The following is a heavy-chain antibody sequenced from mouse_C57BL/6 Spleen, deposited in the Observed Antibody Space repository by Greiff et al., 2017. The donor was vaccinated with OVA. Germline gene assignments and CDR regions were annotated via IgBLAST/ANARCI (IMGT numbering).Heavy chain of an antibody. D-gene: IGHD2-3*01. J-gene: IGHJ4*01. CDR1: GYAFSSSW. V-gene: IGHV1-82*01. CDR2: IYPGDGDT. CDR3: AREGLLLYYYAMDY. Sequence: QVQLKESGPELVKPGASVKISCKASGYAFSSSWMNWVKQRPGKGLEWIGRIYPGDGDTNYNGKFKGKATLTAGKSSSTAYMQLSSLTSEDSAVYFCAREGLLLYYYAMDYWGQGTSVTVSS.